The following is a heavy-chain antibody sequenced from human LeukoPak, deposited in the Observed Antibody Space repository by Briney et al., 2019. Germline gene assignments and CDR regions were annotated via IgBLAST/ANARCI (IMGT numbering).Heavy chain of an antibody. V-gene: IGHV1-2*02. J-gene: IGHJ5*02. CDR1: GYTFTGYY. CDR3: AISSGSSGSWFDP. CDR2: INPNSGGT. Sequence: ASVKVSCKASGYTFTGYYTHWVRQAPGQGLEWMGWINPNSGGTNYAQRFQGRVTMTRDTSISTAYMELSRLRSDDTAVYYCAISSGSSGSWFDPWGQGTLVTVSS. D-gene: IGHD6-19*01.